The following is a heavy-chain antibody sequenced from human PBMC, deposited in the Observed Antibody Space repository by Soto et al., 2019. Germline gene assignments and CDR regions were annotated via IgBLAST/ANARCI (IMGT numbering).Heavy chain of an antibody. CDR2: INQSGST. CDR3: AGFKNHSSSGLDV. J-gene: IGHJ6*02. Sequence: SETLSLTCTVYGGSFSAYYWSWIRQPPGKGLEWVGAINQSGSTNYNPSLRSRVTISGDTSKNQFSLNLSSVTAADTAVYYCAGFKNHSSSGLDVWGQGTTVNVSS. CDR1: GGSFSAYY. V-gene: IGHV4-34*01. D-gene: IGHD2-21*01.